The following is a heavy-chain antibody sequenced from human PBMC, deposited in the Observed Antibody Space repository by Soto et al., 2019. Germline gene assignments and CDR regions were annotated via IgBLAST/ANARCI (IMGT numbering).Heavy chain of an antibody. CDR2: VYHTGST. V-gene: IGHV4-4*02. Sequence: SETLSLTCVVSGDSISSTHWWTWVRQTPGTGLEWIGEVYHTGSTKYNPSLKSRVTISVDTSKNQFSLKLNSMTAADTAVYYCARHNYGSGSTYFDYWGQGTLVTVSS. D-gene: IGHD3-10*01. J-gene: IGHJ4*02. CDR3: ARHNYGSGSTYFDY. CDR1: GDSISSTHW.